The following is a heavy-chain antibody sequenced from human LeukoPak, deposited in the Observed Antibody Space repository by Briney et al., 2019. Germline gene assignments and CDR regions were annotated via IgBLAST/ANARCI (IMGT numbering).Heavy chain of an antibody. D-gene: IGHD1-26*01. CDR1: GFTFDDYG. Sequence: GGSLRLSCAASGFTFDDYGMSWVRQGPGKGLEWVSGINWNGGNTGYADSVKGRFTIFRDNAKNSLYLEMGSLRVEDTALYYCARTSDGNWFDPWGQGTLVTVSS. CDR3: ARTSDGNWFDP. J-gene: IGHJ5*02. V-gene: IGHV3-20*04. CDR2: INWNGGNT.